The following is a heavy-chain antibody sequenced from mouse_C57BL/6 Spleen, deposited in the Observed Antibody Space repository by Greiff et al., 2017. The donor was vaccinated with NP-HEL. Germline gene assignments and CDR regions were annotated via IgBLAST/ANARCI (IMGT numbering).Heavy chain of an antibody. CDR3: TRENYGYDVAY. CDR1: GYTFTDYE. CDR2: IDPETGGT. V-gene: IGHV1-15*01. Sequence: VQLQQSGAELVRPGASVTLSCKASGYTFTDYEMHWVKQTPVHGLEWIGAIDPETGGTAYNQKFKGTAILTADKSSSTAYMELRSLTSEDSAVYYCTRENYGYDVAYWGQGTLVTVSA. J-gene: IGHJ3*01. D-gene: IGHD2-2*01.